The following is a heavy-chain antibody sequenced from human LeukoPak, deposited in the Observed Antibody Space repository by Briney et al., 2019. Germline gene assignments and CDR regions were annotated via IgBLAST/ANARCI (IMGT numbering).Heavy chain of an antibody. Sequence: AAVKVSCKASGYTFTGYYMHWVRQTPGQGLEWMGWINPNSGGTNYAQKFQGRVTMTRDTSISTAYMELSRLRSDDTAVYYCARDFRAAMVSDWFDPWGQGTLVTVSS. V-gene: IGHV1-2*02. D-gene: IGHD5-18*01. CDR3: ARDFRAAMVSDWFDP. CDR2: INPNSGGT. J-gene: IGHJ5*02. CDR1: GYTFTGYY.